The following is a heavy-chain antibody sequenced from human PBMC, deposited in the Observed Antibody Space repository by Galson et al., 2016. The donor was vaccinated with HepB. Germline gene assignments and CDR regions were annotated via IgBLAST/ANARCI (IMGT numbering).Heavy chain of an antibody. D-gene: IGHD2-2*01. CDR1: GGPVSGFY. V-gene: IGHV4-34*01. CDR3: ARVRRQLPRGWFDP. J-gene: IGHJ5*02. CDR2: INHSGFT. Sequence: ETLSLTCAVSGGPVSGFYWSWIRQPSGKGLEWIGEINHSGFTNFNPSLKSRVSMSLDTSKKQFFLHLTSVTAADTAVYYCARVRRQLPRGWFDPWGRGTRVIVSS.